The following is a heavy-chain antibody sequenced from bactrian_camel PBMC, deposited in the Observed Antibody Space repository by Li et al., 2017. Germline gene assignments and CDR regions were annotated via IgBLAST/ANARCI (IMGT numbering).Heavy chain of an antibody. CDR3: AADRAIYYRDYGPYRPGLGN. Sequence: QLVESGGGSVQAGGSLRLSCRTSGNINSLNCMGWFRKAPGKEREGVAAVATDGDTTYTDSVKGRFTISRDNAKNTLYLQLNSLKTEDTAMYYCAADRAIYYRDYGPYRPGLGNWGQGTQVTVS. CDR2: VATDGDT. V-gene: IGHV3S53*01. D-gene: IGHD4*01. J-gene: IGHJ6*01. CDR1: GNINSLNC.